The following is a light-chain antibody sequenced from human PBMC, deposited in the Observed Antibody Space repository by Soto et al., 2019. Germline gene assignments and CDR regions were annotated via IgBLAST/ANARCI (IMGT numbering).Light chain of an antibody. V-gene: IGLV4-69*01. CDR3: QSLGTGIQV. CDR1: SGYSTYA. CDR2: INYDGTH. Sequence: QSVLTQSPSASASLGTSVKLTCTLSSGYSTYAIAWHQQQSGKGPRFLMKINYDGTHSKGDGFFDRFSGSSSGAERHLTISSLQSEDEADYYCQSLGTGIQVFGGGTKLTVL. J-gene: IGLJ3*02.